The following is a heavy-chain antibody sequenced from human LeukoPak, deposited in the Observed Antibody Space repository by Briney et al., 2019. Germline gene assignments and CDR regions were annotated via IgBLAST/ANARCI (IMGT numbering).Heavy chain of an antibody. CDR3: ARSEDIVVVPAATTAYYYYYMDV. CDR2: IIPVFGTA. V-gene: IGHV1-69*05. D-gene: IGHD2-2*01. Sequence: SVKASCKASGGTFSSYAISWVRQAPGQGLEWMGGIIPVFGTANYAQKFQGRVTITTDESTSTAYMELSSLRSEDTAVYYCARSEDIVVVPAATTAYYYYYMDVWGKGTTVTVSS. CDR1: GGTFSSYA. J-gene: IGHJ6*03.